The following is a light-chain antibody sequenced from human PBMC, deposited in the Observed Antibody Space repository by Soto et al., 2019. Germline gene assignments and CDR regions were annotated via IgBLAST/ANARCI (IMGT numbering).Light chain of an antibody. CDR3: CSYAGSGTFV. CDR2: EGS. J-gene: IGLJ1*01. CDR1: SSDVGSYNL. V-gene: IGLV2-23*01. Sequence: QSVLTQPASVSGSPGQSITISCTGTSSDVGSYNLVSWHQQHPGKAPKLVVYEGSKRPSGVSSRFSGSKSDNTPSLTISGLQAEDEADYYCCSYAGSGTFVFGTGTKVTVL.